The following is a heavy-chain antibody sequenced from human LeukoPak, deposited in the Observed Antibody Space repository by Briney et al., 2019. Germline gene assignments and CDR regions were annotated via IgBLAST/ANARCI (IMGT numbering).Heavy chain of an antibody. J-gene: IGHJ4*02. D-gene: IGHD2-21*02. CDR2: INPNSGGT. V-gene: IGHV1-2*02. CDR3: ARGSPIVVVTPISQPFDN. Sequence: ASVKVSCKASGYTFTGYYMHWVRQAPGQGLEWMGWINPNSGGTNYAQKFQGRVTMTRDTSISTAYMELSRLRSDDTAVYYCARGSPIVVVTPISQPFDNWGQGTLVTVCS. CDR1: GYTFTGYY.